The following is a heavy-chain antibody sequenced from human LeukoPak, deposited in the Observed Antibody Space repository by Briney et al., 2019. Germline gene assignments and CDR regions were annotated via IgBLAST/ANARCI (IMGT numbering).Heavy chain of an antibody. CDR2: VYNSGDT. D-gene: IGHD3-16*01. Sequence: SETLSLTCTVSGGSMSPYHWGWIRQSPGKGLEWVGYVYNSGDTGKNPSLKSRVTILLDTSKNQCSLKLTSVSAADTAVYYCARLKLGAYFDLWGRGTLVTVSS. V-gene: IGHV4-59*08. J-gene: IGHJ2*01. CDR1: GGSMSPYH. CDR3: ARLKLGAYFDL.